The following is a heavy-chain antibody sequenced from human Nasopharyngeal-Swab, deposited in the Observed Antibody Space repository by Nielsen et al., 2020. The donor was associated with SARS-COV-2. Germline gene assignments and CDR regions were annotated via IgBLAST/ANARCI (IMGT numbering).Heavy chain of an antibody. CDR3: VRGYRTWSFPSSYYYYHMDV. CDR1: GGPFSDNY. V-gene: IGHV4-34*01. Sequence: SETLSLTCAVYGGPFSDNYWNWVRQSPGKGLEWIGEISHLGATNYKSSLKSRVVLSVDSSKSQFSLRLTSVTAADTGVYYCVRGYRTWSFPSSYYYYHMDVWGQGTTVTVSS. D-gene: IGHD3-10*01. CDR2: ISHLGAT. J-gene: IGHJ6*03.